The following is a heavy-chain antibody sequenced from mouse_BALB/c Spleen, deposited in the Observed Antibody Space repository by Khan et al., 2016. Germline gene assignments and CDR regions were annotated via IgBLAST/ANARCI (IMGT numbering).Heavy chain of an antibody. D-gene: IGHD1-1*01. CDR2: ISYSGST. CDR1: GYSITSDYA. CDR3: ALSSRWFAY. Sequence: EVQLQESGPGLVKPSQSLSLTCTVTGYSITSDYAWNWIRQFPGNKLEWMGYISYSGSTSYNPSLKSRISITRDTSKNQFFLQLNSVTTEDTATYYCALSSRWFAYWGQGTLVTVSA. J-gene: IGHJ3*01. V-gene: IGHV3-2*02.